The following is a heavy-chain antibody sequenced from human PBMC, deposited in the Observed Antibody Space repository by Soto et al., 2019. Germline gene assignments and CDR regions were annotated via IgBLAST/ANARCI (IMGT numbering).Heavy chain of an antibody. CDR2: ISSSSSYI. CDR1: GFTFSSYS. D-gene: IGHD5-12*01. Sequence: GGSLRLSCAASGFTFSSYSMNWVRQAPGKGLEWVSSISSSSSYIYYADSVKGRFTISRDNAKNSLYLQMNSLRAEDTAVYYCAREGGTEYSGYDYRGSYYYYYMDVWGKGTTVTVSS. J-gene: IGHJ6*03. CDR3: AREGGTEYSGYDYRGSYYYYYMDV. V-gene: IGHV3-21*01.